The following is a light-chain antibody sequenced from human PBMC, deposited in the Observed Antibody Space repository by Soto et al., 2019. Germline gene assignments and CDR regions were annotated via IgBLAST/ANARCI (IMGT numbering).Light chain of an antibody. Sequence: QSALTQPASVSGSPGQSITISCTGTSSDVGGYVSWYQQHPGKAPKLMIYEVSIRPSGVSNRFSASKSGNTASLTISGLQSEDESDYYCSSYTSNNTLVFGTGTKLTVL. CDR3: SSYTSNNTLV. CDR1: SSDVGGY. V-gene: IGLV2-14*01. J-gene: IGLJ1*01. CDR2: EVS.